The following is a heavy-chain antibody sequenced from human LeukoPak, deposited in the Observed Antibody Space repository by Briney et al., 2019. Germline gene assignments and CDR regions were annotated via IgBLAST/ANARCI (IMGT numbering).Heavy chain of an antibody. CDR1: GGSISSYY. Sequence: PSETLSLTCTVSGGSISSYYWSWIRQPPGKGPEWIGYIYYSGSTNYNPSLKSRVTISVDTSKNQFSLKLSSVTAADTAVYYCARGPVDTAMVSWDYWGQGTLVTVSS. CDR3: ARGPVDTAMVSWDY. J-gene: IGHJ4*02. V-gene: IGHV4-59*01. D-gene: IGHD5-18*01. CDR2: IYYSGST.